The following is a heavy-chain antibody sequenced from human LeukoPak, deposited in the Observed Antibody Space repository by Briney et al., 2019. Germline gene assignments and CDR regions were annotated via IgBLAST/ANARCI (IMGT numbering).Heavy chain of an antibody. CDR1: GFTFSSSG. Sequence: PGGSLRLSCAASGFTFSSSGMHWVRQAPGKGLEWVAVIWYDGSDKYYADSVKGRFTISRDNSKNTLYLQMNSLRAEDTAVYYCARRYGSGSYAPSDYWGQGTLVTVSS. D-gene: IGHD3-10*01. V-gene: IGHV3-33*01. CDR3: ARRYGSGSYAPSDY. CDR2: IWYDGSDK. J-gene: IGHJ4*02.